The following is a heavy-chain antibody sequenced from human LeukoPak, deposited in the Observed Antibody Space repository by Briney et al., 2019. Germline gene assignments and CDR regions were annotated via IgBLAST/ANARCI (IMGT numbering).Heavy chain of an antibody. D-gene: IGHD3-10*01. V-gene: IGHV3-33*08. CDR2: IWYDGSNK. J-gene: IGHJ5*02. CDR1: GFTFSSYG. Sequence: GGSLRLSCAASGFTFSSYGMYWVRQAPGKGLEWVAIIWYDGSNKYYADSVKGRFTISRDNSKNTLYLQMNSLRAEDTAVYYCARDRGGMSWFDPWGQGTLVTVSS. CDR3: ARDRGGMSWFDP.